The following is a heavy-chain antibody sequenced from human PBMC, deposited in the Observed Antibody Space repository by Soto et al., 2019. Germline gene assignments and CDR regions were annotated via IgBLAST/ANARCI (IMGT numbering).Heavy chain of an antibody. CDR1: GFTFSNYA. V-gene: IGHV3-30-3*01. J-gene: IGHJ4*02. Sequence: GGSLRLSCAASGFTFSNYAIHWVRQAPGKGLEWVAVLSYDGNNIHYADSVKGRFTVSRDNSKNTLFLQMNRLRAEDTALYYCARGPIGDAAMVTNYFDYWGQGTLVTVSS. CDR2: LSYDGNNI. D-gene: IGHD5-18*01. CDR3: ARGPIGDAAMVTNYFDY.